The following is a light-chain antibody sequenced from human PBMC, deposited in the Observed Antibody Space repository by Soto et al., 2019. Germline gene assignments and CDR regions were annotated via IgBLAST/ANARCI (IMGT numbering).Light chain of an antibody. Sequence: DIQMTQYPSTLSASVGDRVTITFLASQSITGWLAWYQHKPGKAPRLLIYEASSLESGVPSRFSGSGSGSDFTLTISSLQPEDFATYYCQQSYSSPPTFGQGTKVDI. J-gene: IGKJ1*01. CDR2: EAS. CDR1: QSITGW. CDR3: QQSYSSPPT. V-gene: IGKV1-5*01.